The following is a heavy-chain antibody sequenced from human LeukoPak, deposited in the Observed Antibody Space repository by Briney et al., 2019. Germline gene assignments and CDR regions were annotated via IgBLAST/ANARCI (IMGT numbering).Heavy chain of an antibody. V-gene: IGHV3-43D*03. CDR1: GFTFDDYA. Sequence: PGGSLRLSCAASGFTFDDYAMHWVRQAPGKGLDWVSLISWDGGTTYYADSVKGRFTISRDNAKNSLYLQMNSLRAEDTAVYYCARIGWLEDPDFTMVPQDTYYYYYYMDVWGKGTTVTVSS. J-gene: IGHJ6*03. CDR3: ARIGWLEDPDFTMVPQDTYYYYYYMDV. CDR2: ISWDGGTT. D-gene: IGHD3-10*01.